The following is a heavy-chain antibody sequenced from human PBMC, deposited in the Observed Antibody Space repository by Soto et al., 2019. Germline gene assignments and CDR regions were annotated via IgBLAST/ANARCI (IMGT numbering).Heavy chain of an antibody. D-gene: IGHD3-22*01. V-gene: IGHV1-18*01. Sequence: ASVKVSCKASGYTFTSYGISWVRQAPGQGLEWMGWISAYNGNTNYAQKLQGRVTMTTDTSTSTAYMELRSLRSDDTAVYYCAREGGYYYDSSGVFAYWGQGTLVTVSS. CDR3: AREGGYYYDSSGVFAY. J-gene: IGHJ4*02. CDR1: GYTFTSYG. CDR2: ISAYNGNT.